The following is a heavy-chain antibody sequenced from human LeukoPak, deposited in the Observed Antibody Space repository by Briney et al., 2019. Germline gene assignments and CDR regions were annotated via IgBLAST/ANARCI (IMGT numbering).Heavy chain of an antibody. D-gene: IGHD3-22*01. CDR3: AKDRTYYDSSGSVDDY. V-gene: IGHV3-23*01. J-gene: IGHJ4*02. Sequence: GGSLRLSCAASGFTFSTYGMSWVRQAPGKGLEWVSAISGSGGSTYYADSVKGRFTISRDNSKNTLYLQMNSLRAEDTAVYYCAKDRTYYDSSGSVDDYWGQGTLVTVSS. CDR2: ISGSGGST. CDR1: GFTFSTYG.